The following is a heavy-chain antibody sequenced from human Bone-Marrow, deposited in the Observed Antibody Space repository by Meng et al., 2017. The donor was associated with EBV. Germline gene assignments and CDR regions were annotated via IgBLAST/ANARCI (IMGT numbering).Heavy chain of an antibody. CDR3: ASESGRGYTPDY. Sequence: QVRVVQAGAEVKKPGASVDVACKTVGGPFRTDAISWVRQAPGQGLEWMGGLIPMFGAPNYAQKFQGRITITADESTSTHYMELSSLRSEDTAVYYCASESGRGYTPDYWGQGTMVTVSS. V-gene: IGHV1-69*01. CDR1: GGPFRTDA. J-gene: IGHJ4*02. D-gene: IGHD5-18*01. CDR2: LIPMFGAP.